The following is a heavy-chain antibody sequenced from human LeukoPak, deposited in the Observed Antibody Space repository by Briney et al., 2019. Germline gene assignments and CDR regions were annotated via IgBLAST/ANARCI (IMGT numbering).Heavy chain of an antibody. V-gene: IGHV4-30-4*07. CDR1: GGSISRGGYS. Sequence: SETLSLTCAVSGGSISRGGYSWSWIRQPPGKGLEWIGYFYYSGSTYYNPSLKSRVTISVDTSKNQLSLKLSSVTAADMAVYYCARESNYHGSGTGWFDPWGQGTLVTVSS. CDR3: ARESNYHGSGTGWFDP. CDR2: FYYSGST. D-gene: IGHD3-10*01. J-gene: IGHJ5*02.